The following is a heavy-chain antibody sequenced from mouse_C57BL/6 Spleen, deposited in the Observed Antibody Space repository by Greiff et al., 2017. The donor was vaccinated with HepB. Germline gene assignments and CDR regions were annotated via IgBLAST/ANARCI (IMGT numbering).Heavy chain of an antibody. CDR2: ISDGGSYT. D-gene: IGHD1-1*01. V-gene: IGHV5-4*01. CDR1: GFTFSSYA. J-gene: IGHJ1*03. Sequence: EVQVVESGGGLVKPGGSLKLSCAASGFTFSSYAMSWVRQTPEKRLEWVATISDGGSYTYYPDNVKGRFTISRDNAKNNLYLQMSHLKSEDTAMYYCARDPGYYGSTDWYFDVWGTGTTVTVSS. CDR3: ARDPGYYGSTDWYFDV.